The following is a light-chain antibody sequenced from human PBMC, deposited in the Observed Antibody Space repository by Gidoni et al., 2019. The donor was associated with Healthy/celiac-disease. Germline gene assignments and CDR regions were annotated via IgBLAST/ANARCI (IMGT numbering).Light chain of an antibody. CDR3: QQSYSTPPYT. V-gene: IGKV1-39*01. CDR1: QSISSY. Sequence: TQSPSSLSASVGDRVTITCLEASQSISSYLNWYQQKPGKAPKLLIYAASSLQSGVPSRFSVSGSGTDFTLTISSLQPEAFATYYCQQSYSTPPYTFGQGTKLEIK. J-gene: IGKJ2*01. CDR2: AAS.